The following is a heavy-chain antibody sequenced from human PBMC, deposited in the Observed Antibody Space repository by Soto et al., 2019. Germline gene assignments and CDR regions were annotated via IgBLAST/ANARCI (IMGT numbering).Heavy chain of an antibody. D-gene: IGHD2-2*01. CDR1: GFPFGDYA. CDR3: ARNPPPPYCSSTSCPPYYYYGMDV. Sequence: SLRLSCTASGFPFGDYAMSWVRQAPGKXLEWVGFIRSKANGGTTEYAASVKGRFTISRDDSKSIAYLQMNSLKTEDTAVYYCARNPPPPYCSSTSCPPYYYYGMDVWGQGTTVTVS. CDR2: IRSKANGGTT. V-gene: IGHV3-49*04. J-gene: IGHJ6*02.